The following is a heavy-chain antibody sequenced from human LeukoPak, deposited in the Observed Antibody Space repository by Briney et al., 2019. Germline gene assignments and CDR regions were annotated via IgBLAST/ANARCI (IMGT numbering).Heavy chain of an antibody. Sequence: SGPTLVNPTQTLTLTCTFSGFSLSTSGVGVGWIRQPPGKALEWLALIYWDGDKRYRPSLKSRLTITKDTSKKQVVLTMTNMDPVDTATYYCAHRLDTGYSGYDFDYWGQGTLVTVSS. J-gene: IGHJ4*02. CDR1: GFSLSTSGVG. CDR3: AHRLDTGYSGYDFDY. V-gene: IGHV2-5*02. CDR2: IYWDGDK. D-gene: IGHD5-12*01.